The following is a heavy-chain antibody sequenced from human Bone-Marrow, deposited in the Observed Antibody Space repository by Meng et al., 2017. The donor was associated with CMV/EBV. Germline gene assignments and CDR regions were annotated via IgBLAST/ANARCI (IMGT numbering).Heavy chain of an antibody. V-gene: IGHV3-30*19. D-gene: IGHD3-22*01. CDR3: ARQYTSGYWAFDY. Sequence: GESLKISCAASGFAFSSYNIHWVRQAPGKGLEWVTFISYDGSNEYYAASVKGRFTISRDNAKNTLYVEMNSLRAEDTAVYYCARQYTSGYWAFDYWGQGALVTVSS. J-gene: IGHJ4*02. CDR1: GFAFSSYN. CDR2: ISYDGSNE.